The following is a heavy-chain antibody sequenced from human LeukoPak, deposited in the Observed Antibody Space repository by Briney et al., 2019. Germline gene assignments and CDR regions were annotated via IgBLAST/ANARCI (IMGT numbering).Heavy chain of an antibody. CDR2: IYHSGST. Sequence: SETLSLTCTVSGYSIISGYYWGWVRQPPGKGLDWIGSIYHSGSTYYNASLKSRVTISVDTSKNQFSLKLNSVTAADTAVYYCARRANSGSTKGAFDIWGQGTMVTVSS. J-gene: IGHJ3*02. CDR3: ARRANSGSTKGAFDI. D-gene: IGHD1-26*01. CDR1: GYSIISGYY. V-gene: IGHV4-38-2*02.